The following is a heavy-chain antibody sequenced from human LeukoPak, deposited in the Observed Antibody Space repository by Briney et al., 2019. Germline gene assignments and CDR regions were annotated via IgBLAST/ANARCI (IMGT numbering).Heavy chain of an antibody. J-gene: IGHJ4*02. D-gene: IGHD6-19*01. CDR2: ISSSSSYI. CDR3: ARETAGYSSGWPY. V-gene: IGHV3-21*01. CDR1: GFTFSSYS. Sequence: GGSLRLSCAASGFTFSSYSVNWVRQAPGKGLEWVSSISSSSSYIYYADSVKGRFTISRDNAKNSLYLQMNSLRAEDTAVYYCARETAGYSSGWPYWGQGTLVTVSS.